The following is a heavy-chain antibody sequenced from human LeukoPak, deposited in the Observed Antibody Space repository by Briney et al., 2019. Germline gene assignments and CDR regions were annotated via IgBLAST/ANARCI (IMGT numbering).Heavy chain of an antibody. Sequence: SETLSLTCIVSGGSISSYYWSWIRQPPGKGLEWIGYIYYSGSTNYNPSLKSRVTISVDTSKNQFSLKLSSVTAADTAVYYCAREGDGYKRTNWFDPWGQGTLVTVSS. CDR3: AREGDGYKRTNWFDP. CDR2: IYYSGST. D-gene: IGHD3-22*01. J-gene: IGHJ5*02. CDR1: GGSISSYY. V-gene: IGHV4-59*01.